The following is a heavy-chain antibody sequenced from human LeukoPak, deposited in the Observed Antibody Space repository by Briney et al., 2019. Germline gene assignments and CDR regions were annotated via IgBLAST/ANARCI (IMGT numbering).Heavy chain of an antibody. J-gene: IGHJ3*02. D-gene: IGHD3-16*02. Sequence: GGSLRLSCAASGFTFSSYSMTWVRQAPGKGLEYVSAISSNGGSTYYANSVKGRFTISRDNSKNTLYLQMGSLRAEDMAVYYCARGLSYVDAFDIWGQGTMVTVSS. CDR3: ARGLSYVDAFDI. V-gene: IGHV3-64*01. CDR2: ISSNGGST. CDR1: GFTFSSYS.